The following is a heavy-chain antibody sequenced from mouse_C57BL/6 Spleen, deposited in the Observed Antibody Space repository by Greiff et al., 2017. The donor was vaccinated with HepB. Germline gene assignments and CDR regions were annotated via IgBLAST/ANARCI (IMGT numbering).Heavy chain of an antibody. V-gene: IGHV5-9-1*02. CDR3: TRDRGHYYGSNYFDY. CDR2: ISSGGDYI. D-gene: IGHD1-1*01. CDR1: GFTFSGYA. J-gene: IGHJ2*01. Sequence: EVQVVESGEGLVKPGGSLKLSCAASGFTFSGYAMSLVRQTPEKRLEWVAYISSGGDYIYYADTVKGRFTISRDNARNTLYLQMSSLKSEDTAMYYCTRDRGHYYGSNYFDYWGQGTTLTVSS.